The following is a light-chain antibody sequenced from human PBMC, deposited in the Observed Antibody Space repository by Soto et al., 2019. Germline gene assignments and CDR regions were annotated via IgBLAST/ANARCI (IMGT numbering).Light chain of an antibody. Sequence: EIVMTQSPATLSVSPGERATLSCRASQSVSSNLAWYQQKPGQAPRLLIYGASTRATGIPARFSGSGSGTEFTLTISSLQSEDLAVYYCQQYNNWRGAFGQGTKVEI. CDR1: QSVSSN. CDR2: GAS. J-gene: IGKJ1*01. CDR3: QQYNNWRGA. V-gene: IGKV3-15*01.